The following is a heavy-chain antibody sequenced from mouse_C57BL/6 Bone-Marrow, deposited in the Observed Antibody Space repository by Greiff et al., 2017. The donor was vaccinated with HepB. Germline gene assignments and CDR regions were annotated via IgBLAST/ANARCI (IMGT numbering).Heavy chain of an antibody. V-gene: IGHV2-5*01. CDR3: AKPPQLGHWYFDV. CDR2: IWRGGST. D-gene: IGHD4-1*02. J-gene: IGHJ1*03. CDR1: GFSLTSYG. Sequence: QVQLQQSGPGLVQPSQSLSITCTVSGFSLTSYGVHWVRQSPGKGLEWLGVIWRGGSTDYNAAFMSRLSITKDNSKSQVFFKMNSLQADDTAIYYCAKPPQLGHWYFDVWGTGTTVTVSS.